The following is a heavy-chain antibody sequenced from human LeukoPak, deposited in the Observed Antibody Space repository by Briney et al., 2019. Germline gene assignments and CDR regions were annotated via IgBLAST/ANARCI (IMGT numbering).Heavy chain of an antibody. CDR3: ARGWIPAAAIWG. J-gene: IGHJ4*02. D-gene: IGHD2-2*01. CDR2: IYYSGST. Sequence: SETLSLTCTVSGGSISSYYWSWIRQPPGKGLEWIGYIYYSGSTNYNPSLKSRVTISVETSKNQFSLKLSSVTAADTAVYYCARGWIPAAAIWGWGQGTLVTVSS. V-gene: IGHV4-59*01. CDR1: GGSISSYY.